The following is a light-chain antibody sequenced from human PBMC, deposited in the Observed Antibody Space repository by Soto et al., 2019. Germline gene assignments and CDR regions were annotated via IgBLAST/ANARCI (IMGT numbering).Light chain of an antibody. CDR1: QTIGNN. J-gene: IGKJ5*01. CDR2: AAS. CDR3: QYYNNWPPSIP. V-gene: IGKV3-15*01. Sequence: DIVRTQSPGTLSVYTGARATLSCRASQTIGNNLAWYQQSPGQAPRLLIYAASTRATGIPPRFSGSGSGTEFTLTISSLHSEDFAFYYCQYYNNWPPSIPFGQGTRLEVK.